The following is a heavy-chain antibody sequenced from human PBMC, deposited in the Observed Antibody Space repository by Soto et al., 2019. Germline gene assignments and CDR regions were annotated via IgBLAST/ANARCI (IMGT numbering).Heavy chain of an antibody. Sequence: GGSLRLSCAASGFTFSSYAMHWVRQAPGKGLEWVAVISYDGSNKYYADSVKGRFTISRDNSKNTLYLQMNSLRAEDTAVYYCARAPLEQWLVRTDFDYWGQGTLVTVSS. D-gene: IGHD6-19*01. CDR2: ISYDGSNK. CDR3: ARAPLEQWLVRTDFDY. J-gene: IGHJ4*02. V-gene: IGHV3-30-3*01. CDR1: GFTFSSYA.